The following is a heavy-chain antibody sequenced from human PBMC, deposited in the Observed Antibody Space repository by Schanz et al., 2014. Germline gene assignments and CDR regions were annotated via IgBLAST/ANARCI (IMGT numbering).Heavy chain of an antibody. CDR1: GYSFTTYD. V-gene: IGHV1-8*01. Sequence: QVQLVQSGAEVKKPGASVRVSCKASGYSFTTYDVNWVRQATGQGLEWMGWMNPTTGNRGYAQNFQGRVTMTRDASLKTDYMEMTDRKLGGAGVDYCAIHYGDRPLWGQGTLLTVSS. CDR3: AIHYGDRPL. J-gene: IGHJ1*01. CDR2: MNPTTGNR. D-gene: IGHD4-17*01.